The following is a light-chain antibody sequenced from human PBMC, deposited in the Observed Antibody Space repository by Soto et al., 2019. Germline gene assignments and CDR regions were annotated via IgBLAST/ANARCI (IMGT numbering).Light chain of an antibody. CDR2: DVS. J-gene: IGLJ1*01. V-gene: IGLV2-14*01. Sequence: QSALTQPASVSGSPGQSITISCTGTSSDVGYYNYVSWYQQHPGKAPKLMIYDVSNRPSGVSNRFSGSKSGNTASLTISGLQAEDEADYHCSSYPSSSTYVFGSGTKLTVL. CDR1: SSDVGYYNY. CDR3: SSYPSSSTYV.